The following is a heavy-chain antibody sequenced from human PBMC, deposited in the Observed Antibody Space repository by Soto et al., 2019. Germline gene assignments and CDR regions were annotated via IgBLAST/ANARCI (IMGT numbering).Heavy chain of an antibody. Sequence: SETLSLTCTVSGGSISSSSYYWGWIRQPPGKGLEWIGSIYYSGSTYYNPSLKSRVTISVDTSKNQFSLKLSSVTAADTAVYYCARDSGGLGGYFDYWGQGTLVTVSS. CDR1: GGSISSSSYY. J-gene: IGHJ4*02. V-gene: IGHV4-39*02. CDR3: ARDSGGLGGYFDY. CDR2: IYYSGST. D-gene: IGHD2-15*01.